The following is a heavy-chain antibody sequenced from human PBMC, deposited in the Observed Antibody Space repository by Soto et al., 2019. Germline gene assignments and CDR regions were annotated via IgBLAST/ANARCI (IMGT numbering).Heavy chain of an antibody. CDR3: ARAVAVPADFDY. CDR2: INAGNGNT. V-gene: IGHV1-3*01. D-gene: IGHD6-19*01. CDR1: GYTFTGYA. Sequence: EASVKVSCKASGYTFTGYAMHWVRQAPGQRLEWMGWINAGNGNTKYSQKFQGRVTITRDTSASTAYMELSSLRSEDTAVYYCARAVAVPADFDYWGLGTLVTVSS. J-gene: IGHJ4*02.